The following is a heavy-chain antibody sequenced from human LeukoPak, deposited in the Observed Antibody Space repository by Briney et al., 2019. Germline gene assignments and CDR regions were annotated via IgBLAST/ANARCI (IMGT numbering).Heavy chain of an antibody. CDR2: IYDSGST. Sequence: PSETLSLTCTVSGGSISSSNYYWGWIRQPPGKGLEWIGSIYDSGSTYYNPSLKSRVTISVDTSKNQFSLKLSSVTAADTAVYYCARHEDNWNAQFDYWGQGILVTVSS. CDR3: ARHEDNWNAQFDY. CDR1: GGSISSSNYY. D-gene: IGHD1-1*01. V-gene: IGHV4-39*01. J-gene: IGHJ4*02.